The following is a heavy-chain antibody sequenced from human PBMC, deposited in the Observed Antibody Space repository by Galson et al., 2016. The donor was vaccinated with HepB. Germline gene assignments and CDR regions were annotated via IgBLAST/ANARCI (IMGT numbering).Heavy chain of an antibody. V-gene: IGHV3-33*01. CDR3: ARVRFCSSTTCYDAFDV. CDR1: GFTFNSYG. J-gene: IGHJ3*01. D-gene: IGHD2-2*01. CDR2: IWFDGSHK. Sequence: SLRLSCAASGFTFNSYGIHWVRQAPGKGLEWVAVIWFDGSHKYYADSVQGRFTISRDNFKNTLYLQMDSLRAEDSAVYYCARVRFCSSTTCYDAFDVWGLGTMVSVSS.